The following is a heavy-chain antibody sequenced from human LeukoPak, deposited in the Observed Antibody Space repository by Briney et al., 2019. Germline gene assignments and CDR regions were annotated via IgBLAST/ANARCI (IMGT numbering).Heavy chain of an antibody. V-gene: IGHV3-30*18. D-gene: IGHD2-21*02. J-gene: IGHJ3*01. CDR3: AKGTLVVTDDAFDF. Sequence: GGSLRLSCAASGFTFSNYAMSWVRQAPGKGLEWVAVISYDGRNKYYVDSVKGRFTISRDNSRNTLYLQMNSLRAEDAAMYYCAKGTLVVTDDAFDFWGQGTMVTVSS. CDR2: ISYDGRNK. CDR1: GFTFSNYA.